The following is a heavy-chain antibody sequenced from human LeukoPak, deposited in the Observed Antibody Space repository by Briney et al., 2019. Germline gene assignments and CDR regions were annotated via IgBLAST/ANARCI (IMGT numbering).Heavy chain of an antibody. D-gene: IGHD6-19*01. CDR1: GFTLSRYG. J-gene: IGHJ6*02. CDR2: IWNDGRNK. V-gene: IGHV3-33*01. Sequence: GGSLRLSCAASGFTLSRYGMHWVRQAPGKGLEWVAVIWNDGRNKYYADSVKGRFTISRDNSKNTVYLQMNSLRAEDTAVYHCARNVWGAVAATWDVWGQGTTVTVSS. CDR3: ARNVWGAVAATWDV.